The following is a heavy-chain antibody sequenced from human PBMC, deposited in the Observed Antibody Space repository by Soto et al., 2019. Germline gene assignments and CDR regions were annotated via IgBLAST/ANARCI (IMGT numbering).Heavy chain of an antibody. D-gene: IGHD2-8*01. J-gene: IGHJ4*02. CDR1: GGSISSYY. V-gene: IGHV4-59*01. Sequence: PSETLSLTCTVSGGSISSYYWSWIRQPPGKGLEWIGYIYYSGSTNYNPSLKSRVTISVDTSKNQFSLKLSSVTAADTAVYYCARVKDDRMVYAIDYWGQGPLVTVSS. CDR2: IYYSGST. CDR3: ARVKDDRMVYAIDY.